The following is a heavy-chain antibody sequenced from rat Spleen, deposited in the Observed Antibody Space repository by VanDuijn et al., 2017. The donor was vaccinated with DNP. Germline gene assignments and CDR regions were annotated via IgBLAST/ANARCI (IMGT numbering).Heavy chain of an antibody. J-gene: IGHJ4*01. CDR2: MWSGGSA. CDR1: GFSLPSHN. Sequence: QVQLKESGPGLVQSSQTLSLTCTVSGFSLPSHNVHWVRQPPGKGLEWMGIMWSGGSADYNSALRSRLSISRDTSKSQVFLKMTSLQTEDTATYYCARDLIIRDTTSAMDAWGQGTSVTVSS. D-gene: IGHD4-3*01. CDR3: ARDLIIRDTTSAMDA. V-gene: IGHV2-30*01.